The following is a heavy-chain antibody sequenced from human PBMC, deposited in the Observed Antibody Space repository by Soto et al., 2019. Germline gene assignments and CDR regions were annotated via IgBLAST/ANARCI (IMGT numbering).Heavy chain of an antibody. CDR2: IYYSGST. J-gene: IGHJ4*02. CDR1: GGSISSSSYY. D-gene: IGHD6-19*01. Sequence: QLQLQESGPGLVKPSETLSLTCTVSGGSISSSSYYWGWIRQPPGKGLEWIGSIYYSGSTYYNPSLKSRVTISVDTYKNQFSLKLSSVTAADTAVYYCARRYSSGWTQYYFDYWGQGTLVTVSS. CDR3: ARRYSSGWTQYYFDY. V-gene: IGHV4-39*01.